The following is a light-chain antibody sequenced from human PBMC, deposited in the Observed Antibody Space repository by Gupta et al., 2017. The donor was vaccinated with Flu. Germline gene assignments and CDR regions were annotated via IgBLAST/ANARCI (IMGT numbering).Light chain of an antibody. CDR1: SSDVGGFNY. V-gene: IGLV2-14*01. J-gene: IGLJ2*01. Sequence: QSALTQPASVSGSPGQSITISCTGTSSDVGGFNYVSWHQQYPGKAPKLMIYDVSNRPSGVSNRFSGSKSGNTASLTISGLQAEDEADYYCSSYTSSSTRVFGGGTKLTVL. CDR3: SSYTSSSTRV. CDR2: DVS.